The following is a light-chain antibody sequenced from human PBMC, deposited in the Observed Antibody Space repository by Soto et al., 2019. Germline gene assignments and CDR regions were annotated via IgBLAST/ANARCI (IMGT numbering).Light chain of an antibody. CDR1: QSFSSY. CDR3: QRRSNWPPKYT. V-gene: IGKV3-11*01. CDR2: DAS. Sequence: EIVLTQSPATLSLSPGERATLSCRASQSFSSYLAWYQQKPGQAPRLLIYDASNRATGIPARFSGSGSGTDFNLTISILEPEAFAVYFCQRRSNWPPKYTFGQGTKLEIK. J-gene: IGKJ2*01.